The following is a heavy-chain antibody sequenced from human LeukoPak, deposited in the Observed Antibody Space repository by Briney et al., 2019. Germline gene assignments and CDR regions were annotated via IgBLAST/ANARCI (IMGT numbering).Heavy chain of an antibody. CDR3: AKADRGWGVITKD. CDR2: IGGSGDFT. J-gene: IGHJ4*02. D-gene: IGHD3-10*01. V-gene: IGHV3-23*01. Sequence: PGGSLRHSCAASGFTFSTYAMSWVRQAPGKGLEWVSAIGGSGDFTYYAEYVRGRFTISRDNSKKTLYLQMNSLRAEDTAVYYCAKADRGWGVITKDWGQGTLVTVSS. CDR1: GFTFSTYA.